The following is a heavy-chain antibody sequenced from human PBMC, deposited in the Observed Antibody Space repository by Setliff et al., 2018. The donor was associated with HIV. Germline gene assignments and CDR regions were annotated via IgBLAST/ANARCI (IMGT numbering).Heavy chain of an antibody. CDR3: ARTSIRSGWGRNNWFDP. CDR1: GDFFSSDYY. J-gene: IGHJ5*02. CDR2: IYLSGST. D-gene: IGHD6-19*01. Sequence: SETLSLTCTVSGDFFSSDYYWGWIRQSPGKGLEWIGSIYLSGSTYYNPSLKSRVTISLDTYKNQFSLKLSSVTAADTAVYYCARTSIRSGWGRNNWFDPWGQGTLVTVSS. V-gene: IGHV4-38-2*02.